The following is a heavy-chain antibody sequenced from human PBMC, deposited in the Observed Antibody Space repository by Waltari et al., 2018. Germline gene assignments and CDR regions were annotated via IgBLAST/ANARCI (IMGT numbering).Heavy chain of an antibody. CDR1: GFTVSNNY. J-gene: IGHJ5*02. CDR2: IYGGGNT. V-gene: IGHV3-66*01. CDR3: ARDSHHPSQQLGFDP. Sequence: EVHLVESGGGLVQPGGSLRLSCAASGFTVSNNYMNWVRQAPGKGPECVSGIYGGGNTYYADSVRGRFTISRDNSKNTLYLQMNSLRAEDTAVYYCARDSHHPSQQLGFDPWGQEPWSPSPQ. D-gene: IGHD3-10*01.